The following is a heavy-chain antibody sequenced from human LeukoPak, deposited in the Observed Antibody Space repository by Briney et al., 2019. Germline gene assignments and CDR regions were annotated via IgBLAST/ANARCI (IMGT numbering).Heavy chain of an antibody. CDR2: ISGSGGST. CDR3: AKHLTYYYDSSGYKIYFQH. V-gene: IGHV3-23*01. D-gene: IGHD3-22*01. CDR1: GFTFSSYA. J-gene: IGHJ1*01. Sequence: GGSLRLSCAASGFTFSSYAMSWVRQAPGKGLEWVSAISGSGGSTYYADSVKGRFTISRDNSKNTLYLQMNILRAEDTAVYYCAKHLTYYYDSSGYKIYFQHWGQGTLVTVSS.